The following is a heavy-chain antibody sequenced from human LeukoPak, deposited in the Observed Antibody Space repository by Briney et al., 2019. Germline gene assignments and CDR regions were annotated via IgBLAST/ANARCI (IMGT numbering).Heavy chain of an antibody. Sequence: GGSLRLSCAASGFTFSSYAMHWVRQAPGKGLEYVSAISSNGGSTYYANSVKGRFTISRDNSKNTLYLQMGSLRAEDMAVYYCARVGRGNWNYDAFDIWGQGTMVTVSS. J-gene: IGHJ3*02. CDR3: ARVGRGNWNYDAFDI. CDR1: GFTFSSYA. D-gene: IGHD1-7*01. V-gene: IGHV3-64*01. CDR2: ISSNGGST.